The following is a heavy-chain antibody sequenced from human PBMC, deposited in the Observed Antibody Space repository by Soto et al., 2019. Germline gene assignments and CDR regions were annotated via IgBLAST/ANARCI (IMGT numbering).Heavy chain of an antibody. CDR1: GFTFSSYG. J-gene: IGHJ6*02. D-gene: IGHD3-3*01. CDR2: ISYDGSNK. Sequence: GGSLRLSCAASGFTFSSYGMHWVRQAPGKGLEWVAVISYDGSNKYYADSVKGRFTISRDNSKNTLYLQMNSLRAEDTAVYYCARSYDFWSGYYYYYYYGMDVWGQGTTVTVSS. V-gene: IGHV3-30*03. CDR3: ARSYDFWSGYYYYYYYGMDV.